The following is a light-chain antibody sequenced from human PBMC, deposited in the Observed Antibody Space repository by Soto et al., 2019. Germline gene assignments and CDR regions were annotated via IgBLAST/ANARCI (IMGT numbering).Light chain of an antibody. J-gene: IGKJ5*01. CDR1: QILVHSDGIAY. CDR3: MQGTHWPIT. CDR2: KVS. V-gene: IGKV2-30*02. Sequence: DVVMTQSPLSLPVTLGQPSSISCRSNQILVHSDGIAYFSWFQQRPGRSPRRLIYKVSNRDSGVPARFSGSGSGTDFALKISRVGAEDVGVYYCMQGTHWPITFGQGTRLEI.